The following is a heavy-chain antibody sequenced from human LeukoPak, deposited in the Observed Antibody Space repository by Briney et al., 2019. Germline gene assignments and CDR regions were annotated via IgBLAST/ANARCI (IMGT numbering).Heavy chain of an antibody. V-gene: IGHV3-30*02. CDR2: IRYDGSNK. CDR1: GFTFSNYG. D-gene: IGHD3-22*01. J-gene: IGHJ4*02. CDR3: AKGEVVVRGPDY. Sequence: GGSLRLSCAASGFTFSNYGMHWVRQAPGKGLEWVTFIRYDGSNKYYADSVKGRFTISRDNSKNTLYLQMNSLRAEDTAVYYCAKGEVVVRGPDYWGQGTLVTVSS.